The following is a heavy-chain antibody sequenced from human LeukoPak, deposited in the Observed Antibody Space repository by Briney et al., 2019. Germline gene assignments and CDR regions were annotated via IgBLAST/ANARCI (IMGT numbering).Heavy chain of an antibody. J-gene: IGHJ4*02. CDR3: AKRVPLVATIGYYFDY. CDR1: GFTFSSYA. CDR2: ISGSGGST. D-gene: IGHD5-12*01. Sequence: GGSLRLSCAASGFTFSSYAMSWVRQAPGKGLEWVSAISGSGGSTYYADSVKGRFTISRDNSKNSLYPQMNSLRAEDTAVYYCAKRVPLVATIGYYFDYWGQGTLVTVSS. V-gene: IGHV3-23*01.